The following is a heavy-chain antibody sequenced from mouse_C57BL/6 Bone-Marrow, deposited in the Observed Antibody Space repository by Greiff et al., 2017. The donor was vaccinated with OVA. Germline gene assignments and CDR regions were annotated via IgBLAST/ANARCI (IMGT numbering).Heavy chain of an antibody. D-gene: IGHD3-2*02. J-gene: IGHJ4*01. CDR3: ARNEAQATGYYYAMDY. CDR2: INPSTGGT. V-gene: IGHV1-42*01. CDR1: GYSFTGYY. Sequence: EVKLMESGPELVKPGASVKISCKASGYSFTGYYMNWVKQSPEKSLEWIGEINPSTGGTTYNQKFKAKATLTVDKSSSTAYMQLKSLTSEDSAVYYCARNEAQATGYYYAMDYWGQGTSVTVSS.